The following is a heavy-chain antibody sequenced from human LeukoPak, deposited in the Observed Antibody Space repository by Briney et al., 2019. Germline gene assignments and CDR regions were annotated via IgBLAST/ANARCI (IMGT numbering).Heavy chain of an antibody. D-gene: IGHD2-2*02. CDR3: ARHPGIQTAFDY. V-gene: IGHV4-59*08. Sequence: SETLSLTCAVSGGSISGYYWSWIRQPPGKGLEWIGFIYHSGSTNYNPSLKSRVTISVDTSKTHFSLNLSSVTAADTAVYYYARHPGIQTAFDYWGQGTLVTVSS. CDR1: GGSISGYY. J-gene: IGHJ4*02. CDR2: IYHSGST.